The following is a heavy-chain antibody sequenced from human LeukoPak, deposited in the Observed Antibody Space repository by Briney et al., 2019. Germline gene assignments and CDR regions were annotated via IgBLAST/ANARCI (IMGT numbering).Heavy chain of an antibody. Sequence: ASVKVSCKASGYTFTSYAMHWVRQAPGQGLEWMGWINPNSGGTNYAQKFQGWVTMTRDTSISTAYMELSRLRSDDTAVYYCARGGVLYYDSSGYYYDYWGQGTLVTVSS. CDR1: GYTFTSYA. CDR3: ARGGVLYYDSSGYYYDY. V-gene: IGHV1-2*04. J-gene: IGHJ4*02. D-gene: IGHD3-22*01. CDR2: INPNSGGT.